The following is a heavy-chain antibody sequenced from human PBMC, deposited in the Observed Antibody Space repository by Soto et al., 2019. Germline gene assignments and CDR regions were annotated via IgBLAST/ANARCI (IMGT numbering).Heavy chain of an antibody. V-gene: IGHV4-34*01. D-gene: IGHD2-15*01. CDR1: GGSFSGYY. CDR3: ARGIVVVVAATPTPFDY. CDR2: INHSGST. J-gene: IGHJ4*02. Sequence: SETLSLTCAVYGGSFSGYYWSWIRQPPGKGLEWIGEINHSGSTNYNPSLKSRVTISVDTSKNQFSLKLSSVTAADTAVYYCARGIVVVVAATPTPFDYWGQGTLVTVSS.